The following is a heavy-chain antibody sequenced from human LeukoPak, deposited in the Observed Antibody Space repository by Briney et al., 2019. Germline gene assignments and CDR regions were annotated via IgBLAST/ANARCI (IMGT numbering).Heavy chain of an antibody. CDR2: INASGGTT. V-gene: IGHV3-23*01. D-gene: IGHD3-22*01. CDR1: GFTFSNYA. CDR3: AKPLGHRYDSSGYHYHEGFDY. J-gene: IGHJ4*02. Sequence: GGSLRLSCAASGFTFSNYAMTWVRQAPGKGLEWLSTINASGGTTSFADSVKGRFTISRDNSKNRLYLQMNSLRAEDTALYYCAKPLGHRYDSSGYHYHEGFDYWGQGTLVTVSS.